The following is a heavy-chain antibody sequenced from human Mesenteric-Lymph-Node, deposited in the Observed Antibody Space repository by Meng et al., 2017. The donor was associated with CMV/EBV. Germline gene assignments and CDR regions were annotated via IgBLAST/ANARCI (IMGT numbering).Heavy chain of an antibody. V-gene: IGHV3-74*01. CDR1: GFTFSSYG. CDR2: INSDGSST. J-gene: IGHJ6*02. Sequence: GGSLRLSCAASGFTFSSYGMHWVRQAPGKGLVWVSRINSDGSSTSYADSVKGRFTISRDNAKNTLYLQMNSLRAEDTAVYYCAREETYYDFWSGVYYYYGMDVWGQGTTVTVSS. CDR3: AREETYYDFWSGVYYYYGMDV. D-gene: IGHD3-3*01.